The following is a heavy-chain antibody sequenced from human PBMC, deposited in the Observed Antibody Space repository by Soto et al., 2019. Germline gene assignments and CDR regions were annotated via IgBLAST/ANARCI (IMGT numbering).Heavy chain of an antibody. D-gene: IGHD2-2*01. Sequence: ASVTVSCKASGYTFTSYGISWVRQATGQGLEWMGWISAYNGNTNYAQKLQGRVTMTTDTSTSTAYMELRSLRSDDTAVYYCAREGLGYCSSTSCPWAWFDPWGQGTLVTVSS. CDR3: AREGLGYCSSTSCPWAWFDP. CDR2: ISAYNGNT. V-gene: IGHV1-18*01. J-gene: IGHJ5*02. CDR1: GYTFTSYG.